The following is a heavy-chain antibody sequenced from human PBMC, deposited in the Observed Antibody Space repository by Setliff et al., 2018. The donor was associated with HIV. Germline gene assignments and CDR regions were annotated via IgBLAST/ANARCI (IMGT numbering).Heavy chain of an antibody. Sequence: PSETLSLTCNVSGGSISAYYWSWVRQPPGKRLEWIGYIYSNGDTAYNPSLKSRVTISVDTSKNQFSLKLTSVTIADTAVYYCARFTSGWYGQYWGQGTLVTVSS. V-gene: IGHV4-59*01. CDR1: GGSISAYY. CDR3: ARFTSGWYGQY. CDR2: IYSNGDT. D-gene: IGHD6-19*01. J-gene: IGHJ4*02.